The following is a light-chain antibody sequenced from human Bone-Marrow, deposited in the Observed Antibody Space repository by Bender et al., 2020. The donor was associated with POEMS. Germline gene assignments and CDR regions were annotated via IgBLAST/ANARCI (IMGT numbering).Light chain of an antibody. Sequence: QSVLTQPPSASGTPGQRVTISCSGSSSKFGSYPVNWYQQLPGAALKLVIFYNSQRPSGVPDRFSGSNSGTSASLAISGLLSDDEADFYCATWDDSLNGWVFGGGTKLTVL. J-gene: IGLJ3*02. CDR1: SSKFGSYP. CDR2: YNS. V-gene: IGLV1-44*01. CDR3: ATWDDSLNGWV.